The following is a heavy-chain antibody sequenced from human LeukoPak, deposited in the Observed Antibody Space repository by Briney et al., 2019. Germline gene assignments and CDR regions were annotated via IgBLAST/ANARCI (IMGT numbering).Heavy chain of an antibody. V-gene: IGHV3-21*01. CDR3: ARDLRYCSSASCSENGAFDI. CDR1: GFTFSSYS. D-gene: IGHD2-2*01. CDR2: ISSSGSFI. Sequence: GGSLRLSCAASGFTFSSYSMNWVRQAPGEGLEWVSFISSSGSFIYYADSVKGRFTISRDNARNSLFLQMNSLRAEDTAVYYYARDLRYCSSASCSENGAFDIWGQGTMVTVSS. J-gene: IGHJ3*02.